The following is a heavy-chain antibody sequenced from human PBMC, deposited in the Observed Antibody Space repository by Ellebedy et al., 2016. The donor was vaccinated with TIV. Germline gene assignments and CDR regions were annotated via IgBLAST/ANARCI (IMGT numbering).Heavy chain of an antibody. Sequence: SETLSLTXAVSGGTISSGDYSWSWIRQPPGKGLEWIGYIYHSGSTYYNPSLKSRVTISVDRSKNQFSLKLSSVTAADTAVYYCARIPGSTTIFRGYYYYMDVWGKGTTVTVSS. CDR3: ARIPGSTTIFRGYYYYMDV. J-gene: IGHJ6*03. CDR2: IYHSGST. D-gene: IGHD3-3*01. CDR1: GGTISSGDYS. V-gene: IGHV4-30-2*01.